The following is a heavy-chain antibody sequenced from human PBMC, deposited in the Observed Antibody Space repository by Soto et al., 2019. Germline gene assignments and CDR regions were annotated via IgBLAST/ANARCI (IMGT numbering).Heavy chain of an antibody. CDR1: GGSISSSSYY. Sequence: QLQLQQSGPGLVKPSETLSLTCIVSGGSISSSSYYWGWIRQPPGKGLEWIGTIYYSGRTYSNPSLKSPVTISVDTSKNQFSLKLNSVTAADTAIYYCARHFEFNWFDPWGQGTLVTVSS. V-gene: IGHV4-39*01. CDR2: IYYSGRT. J-gene: IGHJ5*02. D-gene: IGHD3-10*01. CDR3: ARHFEFNWFDP.